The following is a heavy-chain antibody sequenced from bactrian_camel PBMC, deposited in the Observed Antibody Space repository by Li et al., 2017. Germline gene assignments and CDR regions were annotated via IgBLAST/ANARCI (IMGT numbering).Heavy chain of an antibody. Sequence: VQLVESGGGSVQAGGSLRLSCAASADAYSSYCLGWFRQAPGKEREAVASIYTVDGSTYYADSVKGRFSISLDDDKNTVYLQMNSLKPEDTAKYYCGYTSLSMCAAQTWVRSPASHRPYWVQGTQVTVS. D-gene: IGHD1*01. CDR2: IYTVDGST. CDR1: ADAYSSYC. CDR3: GYTSLSMCAAQTWVRSPASHRPY. J-gene: IGHJ4*01. V-gene: IGHV3S40*01.